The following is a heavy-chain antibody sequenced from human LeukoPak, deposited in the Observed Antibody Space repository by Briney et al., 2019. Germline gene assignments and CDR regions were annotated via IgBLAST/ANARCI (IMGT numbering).Heavy chain of an antibody. J-gene: IGHJ4*02. CDR2: IIPPFNTP. V-gene: IGHV1-69*05. Sequence: ASVKVSCKASGLSFIGHVFSWVRQAPGQGFEWMGGIIPPFNTPTYAHKFQGRITITTDESTRTAYMVLSCLRSEDSAMYYCAAGKDSGTILGHSFDDWGQGTLVTVSS. CDR3: AAGKDSGTILGHSFDD. CDR1: GLSFIGHV. D-gene: IGHD1-26*01.